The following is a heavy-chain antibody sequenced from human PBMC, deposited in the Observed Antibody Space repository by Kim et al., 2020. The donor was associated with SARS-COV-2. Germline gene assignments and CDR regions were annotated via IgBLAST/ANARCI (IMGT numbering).Heavy chain of an antibody. Sequence: SVKVSCKASGGTFSSYAISWVRQAPGQGLEWMGGIIPIFGTANYAQKFQGRVTITADESTSTAYMELSSLRSEDTAVYYCARSVGNDDFWSQAMGWFDPWGQGTLVTVSS. V-gene: IGHV1-69*13. D-gene: IGHD3-3*01. J-gene: IGHJ5*02. CDR1: GGTFSSYA. CDR2: IIPIFGTA. CDR3: ARSVGNDDFWSQAMGWFDP.